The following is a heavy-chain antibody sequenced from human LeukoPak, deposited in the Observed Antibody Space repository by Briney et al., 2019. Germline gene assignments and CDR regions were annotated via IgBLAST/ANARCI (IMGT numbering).Heavy chain of an antibody. D-gene: IGHD3-22*01. CDR3: ARVRDYYDSSGLYYFDY. Sequence: SETLSLTCAVYGGSFSGYYWSWIRQPPRKGLEWIGEINHSGSTNYNPSLKSRVTISVDTSKNQFSLKLSSVTAADTAVYYCARVRDYYDSSGLYYFDYWGQGTLVTVSS. CDR2: INHSGST. CDR1: GGSFSGYY. V-gene: IGHV4-34*01. J-gene: IGHJ4*02.